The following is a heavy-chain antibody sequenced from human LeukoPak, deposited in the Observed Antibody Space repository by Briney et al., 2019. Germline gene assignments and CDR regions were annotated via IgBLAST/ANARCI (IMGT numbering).Heavy chain of an antibody. CDR2: INPNSGDT. Sequence: ASVKVSCKASGYTFTGYYMYWVRQAPGQGLEWMGWINPNSGDTNYAQRFQGRVTMTRDTSISTAYMDLSRMTSDDTAVYYCARAGARAFDIWGQGTMVTVSS. CDR1: GYTFTGYY. CDR3: ARAGARAFDI. V-gene: IGHV1-2*02. J-gene: IGHJ3*02.